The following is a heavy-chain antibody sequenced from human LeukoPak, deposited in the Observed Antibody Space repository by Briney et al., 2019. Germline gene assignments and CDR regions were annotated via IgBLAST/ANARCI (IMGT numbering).Heavy chain of an antibody. CDR2: IYSSGST. CDR3: ARGFCSGGSCYLFDS. J-gene: IGHJ4*02. CDR1: GGSISGSY. Sequence: PSDTLSLTCTVSGGSISGSYGSWIREPAGKGLEWIGRIYSSGSTNYNPSLKSRVTMSVDTSKNQVSLKLTSVTAADTAVYYCARGFCSGGSCYLFDSWGQGTLVTVSS. V-gene: IGHV4-4*07. D-gene: IGHD2-15*01.